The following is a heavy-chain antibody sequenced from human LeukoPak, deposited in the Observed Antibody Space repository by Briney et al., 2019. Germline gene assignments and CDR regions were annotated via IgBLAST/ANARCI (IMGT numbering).Heavy chain of an antibody. CDR2: IYYSGST. CDR3: ARRVAVAGTRDAFDI. V-gene: IGHV4-59*08. CDR1: GGSISSYY. D-gene: IGHD6-19*01. J-gene: IGHJ3*02. Sequence: SETLSLTCTVSGGSISSYYWSWIRQPPGKGLEWIGYIYYSGSTNYNPSLKSRVTISVDTSKNQFSLKLSSVTAADTAAYYCARRVAVAGTRDAFDIWGQGTMVTVSS.